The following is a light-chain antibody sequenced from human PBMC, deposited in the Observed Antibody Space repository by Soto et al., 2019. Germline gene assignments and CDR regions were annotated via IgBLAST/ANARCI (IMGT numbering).Light chain of an antibody. Sequence: QSALTQPPSVSGSPGQSITISCTGSSSDIGGYNYVTWYQQHPGKVPILLIYDVTSRPSGVSSRFSGSKSGNTASLTISGLQAEDEADYFCCSYADSDTLVVFGGGTKLTVL. J-gene: IGLJ3*02. CDR3: CSYADSDTLVV. V-gene: IGLV2-14*03. CDR1: SSDIGGYNY. CDR2: DVT.